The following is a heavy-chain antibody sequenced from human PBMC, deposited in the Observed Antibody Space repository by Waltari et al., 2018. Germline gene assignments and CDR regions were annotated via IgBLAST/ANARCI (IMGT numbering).Heavy chain of an antibody. V-gene: IGHV1-46*01. CDR2: ITPSGGGT. CDR1: GYIFTNYF. D-gene: IGHD6-13*01. J-gene: IGHJ6*02. Sequence: QVHLVQSGAEVKKPGASLNISCKSSGYIFTNYFIHWVRQAPGQGLEWMGVITPSGGGTTYAPKFQGRVILTRYTSTSTVFMELTRLTYDDTAVYFCARGGRAVRQQLDYYYYGLDVWGQGTTVSLSS. CDR3: ARGGRAVRQQLDYYYYGLDV.